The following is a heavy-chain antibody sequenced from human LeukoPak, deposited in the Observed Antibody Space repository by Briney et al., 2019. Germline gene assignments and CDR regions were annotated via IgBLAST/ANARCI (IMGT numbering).Heavy chain of an antibody. D-gene: IGHD1-1*01. CDR3: ASGTPSRY. J-gene: IGHJ4*02. Sequence: ASVKVACKASDCTFSSYTISWVRQAPGQGLEWMGRIIPILGIANYAQKFQGRVTITADKSTSTAYMELSSLRSEDTAVYYCASGTPSRYWGQGTLVTVSS. CDR1: DCTFSSYT. V-gene: IGHV1-69*02. CDR2: IIPILGIA.